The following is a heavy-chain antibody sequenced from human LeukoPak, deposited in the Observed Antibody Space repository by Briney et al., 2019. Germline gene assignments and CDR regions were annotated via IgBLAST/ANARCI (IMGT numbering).Heavy chain of an antibody. Sequence: SETLSLTCTVSGASISRYYWSWIRQPPGKGLEWIGNIYYSGSTNYNPSLKSRVTISVDTSKDQFSLKLNSVTAADTAVYYCAREISIGAPFDYWGQGTPVTVSS. D-gene: IGHD4-17*01. CDR1: GASISRYY. V-gene: IGHV4-59*01. CDR3: AREISIGAPFDY. CDR2: IYYSGST. J-gene: IGHJ4*02.